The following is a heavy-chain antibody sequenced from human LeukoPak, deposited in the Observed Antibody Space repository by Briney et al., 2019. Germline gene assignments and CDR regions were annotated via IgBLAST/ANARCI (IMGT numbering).Heavy chain of an antibody. CDR3: ARLDYDSSGYYYNWFDP. J-gene: IGHJ5*02. D-gene: IGHD3-22*01. V-gene: IGHV4-39*01. CDR1: GGSISSSSYY. Sequence: SETLSLTCTVSGGSISSSSYYWGWIRQPPGKGLEWIGSIYYSGSTYYNPSLKSRVTISVDTSKNQFSLKLSSVTAADTAVYYCARLDYDSSGYYYNWFDPWGQGTLVTVSS. CDR2: IYYSGST.